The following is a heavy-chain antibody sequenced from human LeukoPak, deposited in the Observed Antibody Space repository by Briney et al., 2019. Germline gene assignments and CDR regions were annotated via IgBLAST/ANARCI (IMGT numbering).Heavy chain of an antibody. CDR2: INHSGST. D-gene: IGHD2-2*01. Sequence: SETLSLTCAVYGGSFSGYYWSWIRQPPGKGLEWIGEINHSGSTNYNPSLKSRVTISVDTSENQFSLKLSSVTAADTAVYYCARGDRYCSSTSCSISTLSDAFDIWGQGTMVTVSS. V-gene: IGHV4-34*01. J-gene: IGHJ3*02. CDR3: ARGDRYCSSTSCSISTLSDAFDI. CDR1: GGSFSGYY.